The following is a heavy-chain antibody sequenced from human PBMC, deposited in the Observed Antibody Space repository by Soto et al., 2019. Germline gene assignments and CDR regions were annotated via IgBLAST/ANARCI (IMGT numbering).Heavy chain of an antibody. CDR3: ARDEGGSSWYPRWFDP. D-gene: IGHD6-13*01. CDR1: GYTFTSYY. Sequence: ASVKVSCKASGYTFTSYYMHWVRQAPGQGLEWMGIINPSGGSTSYAQKFQGRVTMTRDTSTSTVYMELSSLRSEDTAAYYCARDEGGSSWYPRWFDPWGQGTLVTVSS. V-gene: IGHV1-46*01. J-gene: IGHJ5*02. CDR2: INPSGGST.